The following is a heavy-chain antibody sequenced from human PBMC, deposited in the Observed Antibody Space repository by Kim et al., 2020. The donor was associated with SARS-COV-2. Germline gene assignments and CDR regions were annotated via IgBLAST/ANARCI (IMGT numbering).Heavy chain of an antibody. J-gene: IGHJ6*02. CDR3: AKDIWDYSGMDV. V-gene: IGHV3-23*01. D-gene: IGHD3-10*01. Sequence: YTANSLRGRFTIARDIGKTTLYLQTNSLRAEDTALYYCAKDIWDYSGMDVWGQGTTVTVSS.